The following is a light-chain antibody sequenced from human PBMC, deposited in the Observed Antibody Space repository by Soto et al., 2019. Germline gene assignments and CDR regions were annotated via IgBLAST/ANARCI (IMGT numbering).Light chain of an antibody. Sequence: QSVLTQPPSASGSPGQSVTISCTGSSSDVGDYNYVSWYQQYPGKAPKLMIYEVSKRPSGVPDRFSGSKSGNTASLTVSGLQAEDEADYYCSSFAGSKNVVLGGGTKVTVL. CDR3: SSFAGSKNVV. V-gene: IGLV2-8*01. J-gene: IGLJ2*01. CDR2: EVS. CDR1: SSDVGDYNY.